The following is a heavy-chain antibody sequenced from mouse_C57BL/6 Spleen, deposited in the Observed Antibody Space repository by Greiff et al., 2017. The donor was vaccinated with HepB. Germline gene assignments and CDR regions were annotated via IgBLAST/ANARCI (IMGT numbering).Heavy chain of an antibody. Sequence: VQLQQPGAELVRPGSSVKLSCKASGYTFTSYWMHWVKQRPIQGLEWIGNIDPSDSETHYNQKFKDKATLTVDKSSSTAYMQLSSLTSEDSAVYYCARIEYYGSSYYYAMDYWGQGTSVTVSS. CDR1: GYTFTSYW. D-gene: IGHD1-1*01. CDR3: ARIEYYGSSYYYAMDY. V-gene: IGHV1-52*01. J-gene: IGHJ4*01. CDR2: IDPSDSET.